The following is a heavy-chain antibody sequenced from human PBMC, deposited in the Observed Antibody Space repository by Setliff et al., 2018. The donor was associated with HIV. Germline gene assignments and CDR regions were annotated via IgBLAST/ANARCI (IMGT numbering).Heavy chain of an antibody. J-gene: IGHJ4*02. CDR2: IYLTGNT. CDR1: GDSINSDVVS. Sequence: SETLSLTCTVSGDSINSDVVSWNWIRQPAGKGLEWIGHIYLTGNTNYNPSLKSRVTISLDSSKSQFSLMMTSLTTADTAVYYCAREGTWESYFDAWGQGLLVTVSS. V-gene: IGHV4-61*09. D-gene: IGHD1-26*01. CDR3: AREGTWESYFDA.